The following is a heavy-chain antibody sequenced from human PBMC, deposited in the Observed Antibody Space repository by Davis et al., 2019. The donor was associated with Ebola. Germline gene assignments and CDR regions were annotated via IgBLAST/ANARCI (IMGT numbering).Heavy chain of an antibody. V-gene: IGHV3-9*01. Sequence: PGGSLRLSCAASGFTFDDYAMHWVRQAPGKGLERVSGISWNSGSIGYADSVKGRFTISRDNAKNSLYLQMNSLRAEDTAVYYCARDPEGYSYGNYYYYGMDVWGQGTTVTVSS. D-gene: IGHD5-18*01. CDR2: ISWNSGSI. CDR3: ARDPEGYSYGNYYYYGMDV. J-gene: IGHJ6*02. CDR1: GFTFDDYA.